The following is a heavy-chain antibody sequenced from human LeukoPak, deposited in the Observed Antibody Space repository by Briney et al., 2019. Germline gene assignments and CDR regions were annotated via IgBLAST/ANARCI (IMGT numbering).Heavy chain of an antibody. CDR2: IYYSGST. J-gene: IGHJ4*02. Sequence: SGTLSLTCTVPGGSISSYYWSWIRQPPRKGLEWIGYIYYSGSTNYNPSLKSRVTISVDTSKNQFSLKLSSVTAADTALYYCARGVVVVVPVWGQGTLVTVSS. CDR3: ARGVVVVVPV. CDR1: GGSISSYY. V-gene: IGHV4-59*01. D-gene: IGHD2-2*01.